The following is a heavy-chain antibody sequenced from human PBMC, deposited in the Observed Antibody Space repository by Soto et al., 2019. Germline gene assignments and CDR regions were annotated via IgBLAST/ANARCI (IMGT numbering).Heavy chain of an antibody. D-gene: IGHD3-22*01. J-gene: IGHJ4*02. CDR3: TREHSSGYYYGFPIDY. CDR2: IRSKAYGGTT. CDR1: GFTFGDYA. Sequence: GGSLRLSCTASGFTFGDYAMSWFRQAPGKGLEWVGFIRSKAYGGTTEYAASVKGRFTISRDDSKSIAYLQMNRLKTEDTAVYYCTREHSSGYYYGFPIDYWGQGTLVTVSS. V-gene: IGHV3-49*03.